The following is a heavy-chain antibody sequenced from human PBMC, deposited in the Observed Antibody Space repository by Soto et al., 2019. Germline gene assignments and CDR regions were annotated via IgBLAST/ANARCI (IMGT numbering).Heavy chain of an antibody. CDR2: ITGSGDVT. CDR3: AHMTGFAY. D-gene: IGHD3-9*01. V-gene: IGHV3-23*01. CDR1: GFTFSSRI. Sequence: PGGSLRLSCAASGFTFSSRIMSWVRQAPGKGLEWVSSITGSGDVTNYADSVRGRFTISRDNSKNTLDLQMNSLRAEDTAIYYCAHMTGFAYWGQGALVTVSS. J-gene: IGHJ4*02.